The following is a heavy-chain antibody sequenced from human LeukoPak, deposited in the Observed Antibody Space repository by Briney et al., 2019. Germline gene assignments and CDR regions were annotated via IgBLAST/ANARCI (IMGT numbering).Heavy chain of an antibody. CDR1: GFTFSDYY. D-gene: IGHD2-15*01. Sequence: GGSLRLSCAASGFTFSDYYMSWIRQAPGKGLEWVSYISSSGSTIYYADSVNGRFTVSKDNSRDTLYLQMSSLRADDTAVYYCAKGLVAGNQYFDSWGQGTLVTVSS. J-gene: IGHJ4*02. CDR3: AKGLVAGNQYFDS. CDR2: ISSSGSTI. V-gene: IGHV3-11*01.